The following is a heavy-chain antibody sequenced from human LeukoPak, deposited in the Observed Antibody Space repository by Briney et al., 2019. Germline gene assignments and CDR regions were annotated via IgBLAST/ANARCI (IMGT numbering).Heavy chain of an antibody. D-gene: IGHD3-10*01. Sequence: SETLSLTCTVSGGSISSNYWNWIRQPPGKGLEWIGYVSYSGNTNYNPSLESRVTISADTSKNQFSLKLSSVTAADTAVYYCARESLKAEMVRGVRQHQYYFDYWGQGTLVTVSS. CDR2: VSYSGNT. CDR3: ARESLKAEMVRGVRQHQYYFDY. CDR1: GGSISSNY. J-gene: IGHJ4*02. V-gene: IGHV4-59*12.